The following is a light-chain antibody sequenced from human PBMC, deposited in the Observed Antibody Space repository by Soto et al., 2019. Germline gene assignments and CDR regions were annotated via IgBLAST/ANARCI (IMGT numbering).Light chain of an antibody. Sequence: EIVMTQSPATLSVSPGERATISCRASQSVSSNLAWYQQKPGQAPRLLIYGASTRAAGIPARFSGRGSGTEFTRPISSLHYEDCAVYYFQQYNNPPFTFGPGTKVDIK. CDR1: QSVSSN. V-gene: IGKV3-15*01. CDR3: QQYNNPPFT. CDR2: GAS. J-gene: IGKJ3*01.